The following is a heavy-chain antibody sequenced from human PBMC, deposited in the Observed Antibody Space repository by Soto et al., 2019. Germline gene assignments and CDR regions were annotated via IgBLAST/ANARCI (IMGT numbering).Heavy chain of an antibody. CDR1: GGSISSSSYY. J-gene: IGHJ6*03. CDR3: ASGGRGSGQWLSLSYYYYMDV. D-gene: IGHD3-22*01. V-gene: IGHV4-39*01. Sequence: SETLSLTCTVSGGSISSSSYYWGWIRQPPGKGLEWIGSIYYSGSTYYNPSLKSRVTISVDTSKNQFSLKLSSVTAADTAVYYCASGGRGSGQWLSLSYYYYMDVWGKGTTVTVSS. CDR2: IYYSGST.